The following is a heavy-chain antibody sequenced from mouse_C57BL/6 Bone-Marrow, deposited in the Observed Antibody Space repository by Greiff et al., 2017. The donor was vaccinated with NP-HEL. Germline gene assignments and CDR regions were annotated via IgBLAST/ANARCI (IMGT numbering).Heavy chain of an antibody. CDR2: IYPGSGNT. CDR3: ARGPDSSGYVPFAY. V-gene: IGHV1-76*01. CDR1: GYTFTDSY. D-gene: IGHD3-2*02. Sequence: QVQLQQSGAELVRPGASVKLSCKASGYTFTDSYINWVKQRPGQGLEWIARIYPGSGNTYYNEKFKGKATLTAEKSSSTAYMQLSSLTSEDSAVYFCARGPDSSGYVPFAYWGQGTLVTVSA. J-gene: IGHJ3*01.